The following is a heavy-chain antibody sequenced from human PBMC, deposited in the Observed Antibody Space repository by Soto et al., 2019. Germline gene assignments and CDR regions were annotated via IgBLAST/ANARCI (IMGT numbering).Heavy chain of an antibody. CDR1: GFTFSTYA. J-gene: IGHJ4*02. D-gene: IGHD6-19*01. Sequence: EGQLVESGGGLVQPGGSLRLSCAASGFTFSTYAMYWVRQAPGKGLEYVSAISSDGISTYYANSVKGRFTISRDNSKNTLNLQMGSLRVEDMAVYYCARRAVAGPIDFWGQGSLVTVSS. V-gene: IGHV3-64*01. CDR3: ARRAVAGPIDF. CDR2: ISSDGIST.